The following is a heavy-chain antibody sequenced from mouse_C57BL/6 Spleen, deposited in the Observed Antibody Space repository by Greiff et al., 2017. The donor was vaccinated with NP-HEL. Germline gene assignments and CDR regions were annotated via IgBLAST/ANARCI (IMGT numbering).Heavy chain of an antibody. CDR2: INPGSGGT. CDR1: GYAFTNYL. D-gene: IGHD2-5*01. J-gene: IGHJ4*01. Sequence: VQLQESGAELVRPGNSVKVSCKASGYAFTNYLIEWVQQRPGQGLEWIGVINPGSGGTNYIEKLKGKATMTAGKSSSTAYMQLSRLTSEDSAVYVCARTNSNVAVDYWGQGTSVTVSS. V-gene: IGHV1-54*01. CDR3: ARTNSNVAVDY.